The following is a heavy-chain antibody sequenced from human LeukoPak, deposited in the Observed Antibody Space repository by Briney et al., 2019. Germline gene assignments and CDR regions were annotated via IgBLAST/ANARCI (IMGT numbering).Heavy chain of an antibody. CDR2: IIPIFGTA. CDR3: ARDGVNYYDSSGYYYLGNY. CDR1: GGTFSSYA. J-gene: IGHJ4*02. Sequence: SVKVSCKASGGTFSSYAISWVRQAPGQGLEWMGGIIPIFGTASYAQKFQGRVTITADESTSTAYMELSSLRSEDTAVYYCARDGVNYYDSSGYYYLGNYWGQGTPVTVSS. V-gene: IGHV1-69*13. D-gene: IGHD3-22*01.